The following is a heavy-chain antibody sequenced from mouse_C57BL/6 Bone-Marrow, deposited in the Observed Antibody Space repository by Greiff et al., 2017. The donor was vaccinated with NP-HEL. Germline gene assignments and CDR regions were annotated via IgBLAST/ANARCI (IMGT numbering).Heavy chain of an antibody. CDR3: AREDTTVVAPFAY. D-gene: IGHD1-1*01. CDR2: IYPGSGNT. CDR1: GYTFTDYY. Sequence: QVQLQQSGAELVRPGASVKLSCKASGYTFTDYYINWVKQRPGQGLEWIARIYPGSGNTYYNEKFKGKATLTAEKSSSTAYMQLSSLTSEDSAVYFCAREDTTVVAPFAYWGQGTLVTVSA. V-gene: IGHV1-76*01. J-gene: IGHJ3*01.